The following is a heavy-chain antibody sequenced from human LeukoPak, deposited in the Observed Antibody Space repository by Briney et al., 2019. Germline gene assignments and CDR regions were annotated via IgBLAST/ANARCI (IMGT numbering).Heavy chain of an antibody. CDR1: GFTFSSYG. CDR3: AKDRPLYSGSQHFDY. Sequence: PGGSLRLSCAASGFTFSSYGMHWVRQAPGKGLEWVAVISYDGSSKYYADSVKGRFTISRDNSKNTLYLQMNSLRAEDTAVYYCAKDRPLYSGSQHFDYWGQGTLVTVSS. CDR2: ISYDGSSK. V-gene: IGHV3-30*18. D-gene: IGHD1-26*01. J-gene: IGHJ4*02.